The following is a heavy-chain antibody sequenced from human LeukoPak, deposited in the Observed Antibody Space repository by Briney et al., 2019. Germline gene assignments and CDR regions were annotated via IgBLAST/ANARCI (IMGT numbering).Heavy chain of an antibody. J-gene: IGHJ5*02. V-gene: IGHV1-2*02. CDR1: GYTFTDYY. Sequence: GASVKVSCKASGYTFTDYYMNWVRQAPGQGLEWMGWINPNSGGTNYAQQFQGRVTMTRDTSISTAYMELSRLRSDDTAVYYCARDPITMVRGVIITYVRFDPWGQGTLVTVSS. CDR3: ARDPITMVRGVIITYVRFDP. D-gene: IGHD3-10*01. CDR2: INPNSGGT.